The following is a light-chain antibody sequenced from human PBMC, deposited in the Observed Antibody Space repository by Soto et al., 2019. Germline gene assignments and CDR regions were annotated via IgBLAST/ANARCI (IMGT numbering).Light chain of an antibody. CDR3: SSYTTSNTRQIV. Sequence: QSLLTQPASVSGSPGQSITISCTGTSSDVGGYNYVSWYQHHPGKAPKLMIFDVSNRPSGVSNHFSGSKSGNTASLTISGLQPEDEADYYCSSYTTSNTRQIVFGTGTKVTVL. V-gene: IGLV2-14*03. CDR1: SSDVGGYNY. CDR2: DVS. J-gene: IGLJ1*01.